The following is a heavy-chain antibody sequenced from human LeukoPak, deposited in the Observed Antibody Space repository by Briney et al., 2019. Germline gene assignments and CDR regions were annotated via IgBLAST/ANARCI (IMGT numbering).Heavy chain of an antibody. V-gene: IGHV3-23*01. Sequence: GGSLRLSCAASGFTFRSYAMSWVRQAPGKGLEWISSISGSGGSTYYADSMKGRFTISRDNSKNTLYLQLNSLRAGDTAVYHCAKDLDHGSRTLYPTFDFWGQGTLVTVSS. CDR1: GFTFRSYA. CDR3: AKDLDHGSRTLYPTFDF. CDR2: ISGSGGST. D-gene: IGHD3-9*01. J-gene: IGHJ4*02.